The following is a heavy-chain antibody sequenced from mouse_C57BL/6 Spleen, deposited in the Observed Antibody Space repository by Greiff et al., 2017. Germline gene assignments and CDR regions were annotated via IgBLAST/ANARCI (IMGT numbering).Heavy chain of an antibody. Sequence: EVHLVESGGGLVKPGGSLKLSCAASGFTFSDYGMHWVRQAPEKGLEWVAYISSGSSTIYYADTVKGRFTISRDNAKNTLCLQMTSLRSEDTAMYYCARQEIYDGYPSWFAYWGQGTLVTVSA. CDR1: GFTFSDYG. J-gene: IGHJ3*01. D-gene: IGHD2-3*01. CDR2: ISSGSSTI. CDR3: ARQEIYDGYPSWFAY. V-gene: IGHV5-17*01.